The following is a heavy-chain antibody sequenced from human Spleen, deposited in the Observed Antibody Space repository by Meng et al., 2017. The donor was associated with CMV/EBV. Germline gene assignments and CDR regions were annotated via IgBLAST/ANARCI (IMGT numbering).Heavy chain of an antibody. D-gene: IGHD1-26*01. CDR2: IRYDGSNK. CDR1: GFTFSSYG. Sequence: GESLKISCAASGFTFSSYGMHWVRQAPGKGLEWVAFIRYDGSNKYYADSVKGRFTISRDNSKNTLYLQMNSLRAEDTAVYYCAKDRHSGGYYFDYWGQGTLVTVSS. J-gene: IGHJ4*02. CDR3: AKDRHSGGYYFDY. V-gene: IGHV3-30*02.